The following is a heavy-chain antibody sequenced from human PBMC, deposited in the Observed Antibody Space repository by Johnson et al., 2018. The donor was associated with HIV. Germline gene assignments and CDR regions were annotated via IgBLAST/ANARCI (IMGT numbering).Heavy chain of an antibody. Sequence: QVQLVESGGGVVQPGRSLRLSCAASGFTFSRYAMHWVRQAPGKGLEWVAVISFDGSNKYYADSVKGRFTISRDNSKNTLYVQMNSLRAEDTAVYYCAKWGWEATVTNDAFDIWGQGTMVTVSS. D-gene: IGHD4-17*01. V-gene: IGHV3-30-3*01. J-gene: IGHJ3*02. CDR1: GFTFSRYA. CDR3: AKWGWEATVTNDAFDI. CDR2: ISFDGSNK.